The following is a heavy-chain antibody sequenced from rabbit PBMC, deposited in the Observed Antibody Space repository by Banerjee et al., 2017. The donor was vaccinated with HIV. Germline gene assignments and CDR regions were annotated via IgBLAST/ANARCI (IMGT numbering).Heavy chain of an antibody. Sequence: QSLEESGGDLVQPEGSLTLTCTASGFSFSSGYDISWVRQAPGKGLEWIARIHAGTSGSTNYASWANGRFTISKTSSTTVTLQMTSLTAADTATYFCARAIVPWLGLTRLDLWGPGTLVTVS. J-gene: IGHJ3*01. CDR1: GFSFSSGYD. CDR2: IHAGTSGST. V-gene: IGHV1S40*01. CDR3: ARAIVPWLGLTRLDL. D-gene: IGHD4-1*01.